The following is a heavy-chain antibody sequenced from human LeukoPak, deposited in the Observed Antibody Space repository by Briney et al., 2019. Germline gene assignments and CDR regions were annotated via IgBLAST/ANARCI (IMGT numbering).Heavy chain of an antibody. J-gene: IGHJ4*02. V-gene: IGHV3-48*03. Sequence: PGRSLRLSCAASGFTFSSYEMNWVRQAPGKGLEWVSYISSSGSTIYYADSVKGRFTISRDNAKNSLYLQMNSLRAEDTAVYYCASITDATTATPGGHDYWGQGTLVTVSS. D-gene: IGHD4-17*01. CDR3: ASITDATTATPGGHDY. CDR2: ISSSGSTI. CDR1: GFTFSSYE.